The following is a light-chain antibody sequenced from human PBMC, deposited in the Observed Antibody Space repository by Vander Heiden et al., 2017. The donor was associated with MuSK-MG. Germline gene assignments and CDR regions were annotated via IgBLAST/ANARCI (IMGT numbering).Light chain of an antibody. V-gene: IGKV1-16*02. CDR1: QGISNS. Sequence: DIQMTQSPSSLSASVGDRAIITCRASQGISNSLAWFQQKPGKAPTSLIYAASTLQSGVPSKFSGSGSGTDFTLTISSLQPEDFATYYCQHYNTYPPSFGGGTRVEIK. CDR2: AAS. J-gene: IGKJ4*01. CDR3: QHYNTYPPS.